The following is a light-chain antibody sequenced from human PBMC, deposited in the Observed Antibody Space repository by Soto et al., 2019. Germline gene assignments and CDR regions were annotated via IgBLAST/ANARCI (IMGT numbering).Light chain of an antibody. CDR1: SSDVGGYNY. V-gene: IGLV2-11*01. CDR2: DVT. Sequence: QSALTQPRSGSESPGQSVTISCTCASSDVGGYNYVSWYQHHPGKAPKLMIYDVTKRPSGVPDRFSGSKSGNTASLTISGLQAEDEADYYCCSYAGTYTWVFGGGTKLTVL. CDR3: CSYAGTYTWV. J-gene: IGLJ3*02.